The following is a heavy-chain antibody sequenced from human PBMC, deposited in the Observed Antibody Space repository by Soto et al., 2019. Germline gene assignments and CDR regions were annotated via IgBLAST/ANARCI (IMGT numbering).Heavy chain of an antibody. D-gene: IGHD3-22*01. CDR3: ARDTYYYDSSDHFSADAFDI. CDR1: GFTSSSYW. V-gene: IGHV3-74*01. Sequence: EVQLVESGGGLVQPGGSLRLSCAASGFTSSSYWIHWVRQAPGKGLVWVSRISNDGSSTNYADSVKGRFTISRDNAKNTVYLQMNSQRAEDTAVYYCARDTYYYDSSDHFSADAFDIWGQGKMVTVSS. J-gene: IGHJ3*02. CDR2: ISNDGSST.